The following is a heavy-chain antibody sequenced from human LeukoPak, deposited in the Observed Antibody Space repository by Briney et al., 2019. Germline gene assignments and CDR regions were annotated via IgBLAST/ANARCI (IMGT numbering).Heavy chain of an antibody. CDR1: GFTFSSHG. V-gene: IGHV3-30*02. CDR2: IRYDGSNK. J-gene: IGHJ4*02. D-gene: IGHD2-21*02. Sequence: GGSLRLSCAASGFTFSSHGMHWARQAPGKGLEWVAFIRYDGSNKYYADSVKGRFTISRDNSKNTLYLQMNSLRAEDTAVYYCAKDPRCGGDCYSDDYWGQGTLVTVSS. CDR3: AKDPRCGGDCYSDDY.